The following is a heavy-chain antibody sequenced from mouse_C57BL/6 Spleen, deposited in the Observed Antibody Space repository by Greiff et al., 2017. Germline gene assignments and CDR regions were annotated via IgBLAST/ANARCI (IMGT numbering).Heavy chain of an antibody. CDR3: TRAESYIVPPFAY. CDR1: GYTFTDYE. D-gene: IGHD1-3*01. Sequence: LQESGAELVRPGASVTLSCKASGYTFTDYEMHWVQQTPVHGLEWIGAIDPETGGTAYNQKFKGKAILTADKSSSTAYMELRSLTSEDSAVYYCTRAESYIVPPFAYWGQGTMGTVSA. V-gene: IGHV1-15*01. J-gene: IGHJ3*01. CDR2: IDPETGGT.